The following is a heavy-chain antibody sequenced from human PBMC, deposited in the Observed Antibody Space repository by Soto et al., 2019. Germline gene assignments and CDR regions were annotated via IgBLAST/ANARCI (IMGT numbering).Heavy chain of an antibody. D-gene: IGHD1-26*01. J-gene: IGHJ6*02. V-gene: IGHV5-51*01. Sequence: PGESLKISRKGSGYSFTSYWIGSVRQMPGKGLEWMGILYPGDSDTRYSPSIQGQVTISADKAISTAYLQWSSMKGSDAVMYYCARLAGATETKYYYYGMDVWGQGTTVTVSS. CDR1: GYSFTSYW. CDR3: ARLAGATETKYYYYGMDV. CDR2: LYPGDSDT.